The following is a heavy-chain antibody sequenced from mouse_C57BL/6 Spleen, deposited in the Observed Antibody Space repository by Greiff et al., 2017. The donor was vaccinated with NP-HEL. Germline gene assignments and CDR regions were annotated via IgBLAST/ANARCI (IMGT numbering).Heavy chain of an antibody. V-gene: IGHV1-9*01. CDR2: ILPGSGST. D-gene: IGHD1-1*01. J-gene: IGHJ3*01. Sequence: QVQLQQSGAELMKPGASVKLSCKATGYTFTGYWIEWVKQRPGHGLEWIGEILPGSGSTNYNEKFKGKATFTADTSSNTAYMQLSSLTTEDSAIYYCARNGIYYYGSSYGFAYWGQGTLVTVSA. CDR1: GYTFTGYW. CDR3: ARNGIYYYGSSYGFAY.